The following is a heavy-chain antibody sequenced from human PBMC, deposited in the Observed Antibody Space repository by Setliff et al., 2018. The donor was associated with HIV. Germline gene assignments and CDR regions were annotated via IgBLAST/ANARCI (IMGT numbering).Heavy chain of an antibody. V-gene: IGHV1-18*01. CDR1: GGTFSGYA. Sequence: ASVKVSCKASGGTFSGYAISWVRQAPGQGLEWMGWIGGYNDNTNYAQKVQGRFTMTTDTSTSTAYMELKSLRSDDTALYFCVRGALLAVFDFDHWGQGTQVTVSS. D-gene: IGHD3-10*01. CDR2: IGGYNDNT. J-gene: IGHJ4*02. CDR3: VRGALLAVFDFDH.